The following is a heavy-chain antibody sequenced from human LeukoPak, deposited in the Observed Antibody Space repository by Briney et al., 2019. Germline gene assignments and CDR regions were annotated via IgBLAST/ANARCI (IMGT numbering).Heavy chain of an antibody. CDR3: ARDSAYYYDSSGSDY. V-gene: IGHV3-48*01. Sequence: GGSLRLSCAASGFTFDDYAMHWVRQAPGKGLEWVSYISSSSSTIYYADSVKGRFTISRDNAKNSLYLQMNSLRAEDTAVYYCARDSAYYYDSSGSDYWGQGTLVTVSS. CDR2: ISSSSSTI. CDR1: GFTFDDYA. J-gene: IGHJ4*02. D-gene: IGHD3-22*01.